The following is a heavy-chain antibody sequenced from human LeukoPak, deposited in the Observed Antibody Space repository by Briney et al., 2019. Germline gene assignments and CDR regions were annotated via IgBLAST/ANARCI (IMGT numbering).Heavy chain of an antibody. D-gene: IGHD2-15*01. CDR3: ARVAGVEVAPATSY. J-gene: IGHJ4*02. Sequence: SGTLSLTCAVSGGSISSSNWWSWVRQPPGKGLEWIGSVYHTGSTYSNPSLKSRVTISVDTSKNQFSLSLTSVTAADTAVYYCARVAGVEVAPATSYWGQGTLVTVSS. CDR1: GGSISSSNW. CDR2: VYHTGST. V-gene: IGHV4-4*02.